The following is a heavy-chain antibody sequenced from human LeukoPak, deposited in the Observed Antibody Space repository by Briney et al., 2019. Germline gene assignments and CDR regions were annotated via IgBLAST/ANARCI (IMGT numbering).Heavy chain of an antibody. Sequence: GGSLRLSCAAAGFSFRTYSMNWVRQAPGKGLEWVSSISSSSSYIYYADSVKGRFTISRDNAKNSLYLQMNSLRAEDTAIYYCTREIFRSRTSDYWGQGTLVTVSS. J-gene: IGHJ4*02. V-gene: IGHV3-21*01. D-gene: IGHD1-14*01. CDR2: ISSSSSYI. CDR1: GFSFRTYS. CDR3: TREIFRSRTSDY.